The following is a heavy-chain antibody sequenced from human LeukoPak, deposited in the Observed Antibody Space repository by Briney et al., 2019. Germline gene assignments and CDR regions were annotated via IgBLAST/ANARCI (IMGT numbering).Heavy chain of an antibody. Sequence: GGSLRLSCAASGFTFSSYSMNWVRQAPGKGLEWVSYISSSSSSTMYYADSVKGRFTISRDNAKNSLSLQMYSLRAEDTAVYYCARLQGSGSFSSFDYWGQGTLVTVSS. CDR1: GFTFSSYS. CDR2: ISSSSSSTM. J-gene: IGHJ4*02. CDR3: ARLQGSGSFSSFDY. D-gene: IGHD3-10*01. V-gene: IGHV3-48*01.